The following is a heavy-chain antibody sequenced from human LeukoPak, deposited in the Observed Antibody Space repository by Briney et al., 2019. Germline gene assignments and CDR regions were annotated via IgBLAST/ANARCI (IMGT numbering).Heavy chain of an antibody. Sequence: GGSLRLSCAASGFTFSSYAMSWVRQAPGKGLEWVSAINGSGGSTYYADSVKGRFTISRDNSKNTLYLQMNSLRAEDTAVYYCAKDGFGELLGYYYYMDVWGKGTTVTVSS. V-gene: IGHV3-23*01. J-gene: IGHJ6*03. CDR2: INGSGGST. CDR1: GFTFSSYA. D-gene: IGHD3-10*01. CDR3: AKDGFGELLGYYYYMDV.